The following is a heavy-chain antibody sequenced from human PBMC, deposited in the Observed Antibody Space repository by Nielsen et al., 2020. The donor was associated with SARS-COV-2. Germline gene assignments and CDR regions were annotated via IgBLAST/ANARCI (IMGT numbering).Heavy chain of an antibody. CDR3: ARGIYKINMMVVVFTSASMYLDY. V-gene: IGHV4-34*01. J-gene: IGHJ4*02. CDR2: IEPSGRT. CDR1: GGSFSGYY. D-gene: IGHD3-22*01. Sequence: SETLSLTCAVYGGSFSGYYWTWIRQPPGKGLQWIGEIEPSGRTNYTPSPKGRVTISVDTSKNQVSLKINSVTAADTAVYYCARGIYKINMMVVVFTSASMYLDYWGQGSLVTVSS.